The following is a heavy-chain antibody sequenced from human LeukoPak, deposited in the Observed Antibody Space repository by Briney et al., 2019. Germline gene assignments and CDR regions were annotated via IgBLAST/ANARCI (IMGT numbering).Heavy chain of an antibody. J-gene: IGHJ4*02. V-gene: IGHV4-39*01. CDR1: TFSSYA. CDR2: MYYSGST. Sequence: TFSSYAMSWVRQAPGKGLEWIGSMYYSGSTYYNPSLKSRATISVDTSKNQFSLKLSSVTAADTAVYYCARHRGDYYDSSGYYYYFDYWGQGTLVTVSS. D-gene: IGHD3-22*01. CDR3: ARHRGDYYDSSGYYYYFDY.